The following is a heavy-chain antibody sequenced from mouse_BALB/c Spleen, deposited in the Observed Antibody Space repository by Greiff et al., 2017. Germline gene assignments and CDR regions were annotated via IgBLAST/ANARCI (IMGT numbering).Heavy chain of an antibody. D-gene: IGHD2-4*01. CDR2: IDPYNGGT. Sequence: EVQVVESGPELVKPGASVKVSCKASGYAFTSYNMYWVKQSHGKSLEWIGYIDPYNGGTSYNQKFKGKATLTVDKSSSTAYMELNSLTSEDSAVYYCARHYDYDNGAWFAYWGQGTLVTVSA. CDR3: ARHYDYDNGAWFAY. J-gene: IGHJ3*01. V-gene: IGHV1S135*01. CDR1: GYAFTSYN.